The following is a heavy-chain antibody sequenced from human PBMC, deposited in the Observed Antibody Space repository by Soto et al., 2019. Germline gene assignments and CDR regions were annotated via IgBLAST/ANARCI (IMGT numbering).Heavy chain of an antibody. CDR3: ERVRWQWLPTFDY. J-gene: IGHJ4*02. Sequence: GGSLRLSCAASGFTFSSYEMNWVRQAPGKGLEWVSYISSSGSTIYYADSVKGRFTISRDNAKNSLYLQMNSLRAEDTAVYYCERVRWQWLPTFDYWGQVTLVTVSS. CDR2: ISSSGSTI. D-gene: IGHD5-12*01. V-gene: IGHV3-48*03. CDR1: GFTFSSYE.